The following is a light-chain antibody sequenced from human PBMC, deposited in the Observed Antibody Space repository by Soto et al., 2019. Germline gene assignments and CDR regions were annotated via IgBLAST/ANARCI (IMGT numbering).Light chain of an antibody. J-gene: IGKJ5*01. Sequence: IQLTQSPSSLSSSVGDRVTLTCRASQDIAIYLAWYQQKPGEAPKLLIYAASTLYGGVPSRFRGSGSGTDFTLTISCLKSEDFATYYCQQNYNTLITFGQGTRLEIK. V-gene: IGKV1-9*01. CDR1: QDIAIY. CDR2: AAS. CDR3: QQNYNTLIT.